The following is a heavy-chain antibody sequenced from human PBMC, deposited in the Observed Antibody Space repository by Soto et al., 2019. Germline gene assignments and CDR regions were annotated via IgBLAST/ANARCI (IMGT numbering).Heavy chain of an antibody. J-gene: IGHJ6*03. D-gene: IGHD2-2*01. V-gene: IGHV4-39*01. CDR3: ARTYVTDVVVVPASKDYMDV. Sequence: QLQLQESGPGLVKPSETLSLTCTVSGGSISSSSSSWGWIRQPPGKGLEWLGIISYSGSTYHSPSLKSRVTISVDASKNLFSLKLSSVTAADTAVYYCARTYVTDVVVVPASKDYMDVWGKGTTVTVSS. CDR1: GGSISSSSSS. CDR2: ISYSGST.